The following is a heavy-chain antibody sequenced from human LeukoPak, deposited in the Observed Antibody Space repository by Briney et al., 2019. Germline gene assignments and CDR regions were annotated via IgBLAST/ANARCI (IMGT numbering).Heavy chain of an antibody. V-gene: IGHV1-46*01. CDR1: GYTFTSYY. J-gene: IGHJ4*02. Sequence: GASVKVSCKASGYTFTSYYMHWVRQAPGQGPEWMGIINPSGGSTSYAQKFQGRVTMTRDTSTSTVYMGLSSLRSEDTAVYYCARANDYYGSGSYYTDLSFDYWGQGTLVTVSS. D-gene: IGHD3-10*01. CDR3: ARANDYYGSGSYYTDLSFDY. CDR2: INPSGGST.